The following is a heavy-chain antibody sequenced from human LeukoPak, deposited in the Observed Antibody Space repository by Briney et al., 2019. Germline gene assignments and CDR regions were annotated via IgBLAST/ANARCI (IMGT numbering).Heavy chain of an antibody. V-gene: IGHV1-18*01. CDR1: GYTFTTYD. D-gene: IGHD6-19*01. J-gene: IGHJ3*02. CDR3: ARFGLGKHIEVAGIPFDI. Sequence: SVKVSCKASGYTFTTYDITWVRQAPGQGLEWMGWISAYNGNTNYAQKLQGRVTMTTDTSTSTAYMELRSLRSDDTALYYCARFGLGKHIEVAGIPFDIWGQGTMVTVSS. CDR2: ISAYNGNT.